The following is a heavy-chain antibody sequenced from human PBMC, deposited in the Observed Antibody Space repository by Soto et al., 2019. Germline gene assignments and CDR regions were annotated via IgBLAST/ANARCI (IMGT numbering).Heavy chain of an antibody. CDR1: GVTFSSYW. V-gene: IGHV3-7*03. Sequence: GVSLTLSCAASGVTFSSYWMSWVRQAPGKGLEWVANIKQDGSEKYYVDSVKGRFTISRDNAKNSRYLQMNSLRAEDTAVYYCARVVQWLVRTLDYWGQGTLVTVSS. CDR3: ARVVQWLVRTLDY. D-gene: IGHD6-19*01. CDR2: IKQDGSEK. J-gene: IGHJ4*02.